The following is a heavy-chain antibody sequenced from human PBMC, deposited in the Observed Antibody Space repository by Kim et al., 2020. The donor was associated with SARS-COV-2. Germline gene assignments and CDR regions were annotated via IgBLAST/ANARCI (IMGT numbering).Heavy chain of an antibody. V-gene: IGHV3-49*03. CDR2: IRSKAYGGTT. J-gene: IGHJ6*02. Sequence: GGSLRLSCTTSGFTFGDYALSWFRQAPGKGLEWVGVIRSKAYGGTTEYAASVKGRFTISRDDSKSIAHLQMNSLRGEDTALYYCTRLMDRVVRARPPMDVWGQGTTVTVSS. CDR3: TRLMDRVVRARPPMDV. CDR1: GFTFGDYA. D-gene: IGHD3-10*01.